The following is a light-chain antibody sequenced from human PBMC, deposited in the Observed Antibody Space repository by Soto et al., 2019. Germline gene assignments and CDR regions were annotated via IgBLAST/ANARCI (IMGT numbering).Light chain of an antibody. Sequence: DTVMTQSPDSLAVSLGERATINCKSSQSVFHSANNMNYLAWYQQKPGQSPKLLISWASIRDSGVPDRFSGSGSGTDLTLTINSLQAEDAAVYYCQQFYNTPPYTFGQGNRLEIK. V-gene: IGKV4-1*01. J-gene: IGKJ2*01. CDR2: WAS. CDR3: QQFYNTPPYT. CDR1: QSVFHSANNMNY.